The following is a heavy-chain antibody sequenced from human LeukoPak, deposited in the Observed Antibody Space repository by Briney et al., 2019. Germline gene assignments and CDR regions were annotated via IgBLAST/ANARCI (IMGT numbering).Heavy chain of an antibody. D-gene: IGHD6-19*01. CDR2: INPFNGNT. V-gene: IGHV1-18*01. Sequence: ALVKVSCKASGYTFTSYGISWVRQAPGQGLEWMGWINPFNGNTNDAERFQGRVIMTTDTSTRTAYMELRSLRSDDTAVYYCARDYTSAEWLGFAFDVWGQGTMISVSS. J-gene: IGHJ3*01. CDR1: GYTFTSYG. CDR3: ARDYTSAEWLGFAFDV.